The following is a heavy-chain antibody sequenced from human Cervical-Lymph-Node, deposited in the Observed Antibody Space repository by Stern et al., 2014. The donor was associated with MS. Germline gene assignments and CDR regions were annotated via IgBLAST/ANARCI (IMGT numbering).Heavy chain of an antibody. J-gene: IGHJ4*02. CDR3: ARHVQGFDY. V-gene: IGHV5-51*01. CDR1: GYSFTIYY. Sequence: VQLGQSGAEVKKPGESLKISCKLSGYSFTIYYIAGVRQMPGKGLVWLGDFYPNDYDTTSGPSLQGQVTTSADKSIPPAYLQWSSLRASDTAMYYCARHVQGFDYWGQGTLVPVSS. CDR2: FYPNDYDT.